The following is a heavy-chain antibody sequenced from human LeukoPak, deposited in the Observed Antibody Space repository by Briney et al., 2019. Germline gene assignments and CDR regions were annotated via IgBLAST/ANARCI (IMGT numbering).Heavy chain of an antibody. V-gene: IGHV3-66*01. CDR1: GFTVTSNH. Sequence: GGSLRLSCAASGFTVTSNHMNWVRQAPGKGLEWVSIIYTGGTIHYADSLKDRFTISRDDSINTLYLQMNSLRAEDTAVYYCARDSSSYYFDYWGQGTLVTVSS. CDR2: IYTGGTI. D-gene: IGHD6-6*01. J-gene: IGHJ4*02. CDR3: ARDSSSYYFDY.